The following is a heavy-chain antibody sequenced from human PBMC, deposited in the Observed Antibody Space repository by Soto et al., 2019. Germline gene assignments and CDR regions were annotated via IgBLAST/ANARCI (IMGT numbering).Heavy chain of an antibody. D-gene: IGHD2-15*01. J-gene: IGHJ6*02. CDR1: GGTFSSYT. CDR3: ASRRSFYYDMDV. V-gene: IGHV1-69*16. CDR2: VIPGLGVT. Sequence: QLVQSGAEVKKPGSSVKVSCKASGGTFSSYTISWXXQXXXXGLKWMGGVIPGLGVTNYAQKFQGRVTITADESTTTAYMELSSLRSEDTAVYYCASRRSFYYDMDVWGQGTPVTVSS.